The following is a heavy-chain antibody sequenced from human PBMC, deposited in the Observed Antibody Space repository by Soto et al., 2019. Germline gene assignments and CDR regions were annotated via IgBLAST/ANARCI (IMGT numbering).Heavy chain of an antibody. CDR1: GGSVSSGSYY. D-gene: IGHD2-21*01. J-gene: IGHJ6*03. CDR3: ARDVIYYYYMDV. CDR2: IYYSGST. Sequence: SETLSLTCTVSGGSVSSGSYYWSWIRQPPGKGRKWIGYIYYSGSTNYNPSIKSRVTISVATYKNQFSLKLSSVAAADTAVYYCARDVIYYYYMDVWGKGTMVTVSS. V-gene: IGHV4-61*01.